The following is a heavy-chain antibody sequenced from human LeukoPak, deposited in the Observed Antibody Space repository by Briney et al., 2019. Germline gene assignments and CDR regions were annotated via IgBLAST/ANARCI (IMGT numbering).Heavy chain of an antibody. CDR2: IYHSGST. V-gene: IGHV4-38-2*02. CDR1: GYSISSGYY. J-gene: IGHJ3*02. Sequence: SETLSLTCTVSGYSISSGYYWGWIRQPPGKGLEWIGSIYHSGSTYYNPSLKSRVTMSVDTSKNQFSLKLSSVTAADTAVYYCARDGGISDAFDIWGQGTMVTVSS. CDR3: ARDGGISDAFDI. D-gene: IGHD6-25*01.